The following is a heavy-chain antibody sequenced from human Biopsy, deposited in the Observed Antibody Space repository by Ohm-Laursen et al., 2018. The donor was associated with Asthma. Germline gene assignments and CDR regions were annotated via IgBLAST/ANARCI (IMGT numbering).Heavy chain of an antibody. V-gene: IGHV3-15*01. J-gene: IGHJ4*02. CDR1: GFTFDDYA. Sequence: SLRLSCSASGFTFDDYAMSWVRQAPGKGLEWVGRIKSKTDGGTTDYAAPVKGRFTISRDDSKNTLYLQMNSLKTEDTAVYYCTTGIDYWGQGTLVTVSS. CDR3: TTGIDY. CDR2: IKSKTDGGTT.